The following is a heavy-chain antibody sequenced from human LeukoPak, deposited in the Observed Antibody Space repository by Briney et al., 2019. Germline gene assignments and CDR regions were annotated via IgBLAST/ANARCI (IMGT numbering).Heavy chain of an antibody. CDR1: GFTFSSYA. J-gene: IGHJ5*02. CDR2: ISYDVSNK. Sequence: PGRSLRLSCAASGFTFSSYAMHWVRQAPGKGLEWVALISYDVSNKYYADSVKGRFTISRDNSKNTLYLQMNSLRAEDTAVYYCARSVLTGYGGENEYNWFDPWGQGTLVTVSS. V-gene: IGHV3-30*03. D-gene: IGHD3-9*01. CDR3: ARSVLTGYGGENEYNWFDP.